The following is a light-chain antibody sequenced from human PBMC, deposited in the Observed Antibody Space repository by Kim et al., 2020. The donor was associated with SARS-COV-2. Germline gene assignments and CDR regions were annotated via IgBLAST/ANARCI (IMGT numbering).Light chain of an antibody. V-gene: IGLV1-44*01. CDR3: AAWDDSLNGVV. Sequence: GQGVTVTCSGSRSNIGGHSITWYQPLPATAPKLLIYSNNQRPSGVPDRFSGSKSGTSASLAISGLQSEDEADYYCAAWDDSLNGVVFGGGTQLTVL. CDR1: RSNIGGHS. CDR2: SNN. J-gene: IGLJ2*01.